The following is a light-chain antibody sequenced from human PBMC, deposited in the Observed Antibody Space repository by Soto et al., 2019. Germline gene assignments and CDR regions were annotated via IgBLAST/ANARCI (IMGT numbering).Light chain of an antibody. CDR2: NTN. CDR3: ALYMGSGISV. J-gene: IGLJ2*01. CDR1: SGSVSSSQY. Sequence: QAVVTQEPSFSVSPGGTVTLTCGLSSGSVSSSQYPSWYQQTPGQSPRTLIYNTNTRSSGVPDRFSGSILGNTAALTITGAQVDDECDYYCALYMGSGISVFGGGTKVTV. V-gene: IGLV8-61*01.